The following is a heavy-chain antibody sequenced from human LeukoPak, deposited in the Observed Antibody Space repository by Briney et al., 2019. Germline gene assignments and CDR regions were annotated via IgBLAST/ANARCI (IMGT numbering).Heavy chain of an antibody. Sequence: GGSLRLSCAASGFTFNNAWMNWVRQAPGKGLEWVGRIKSKTEGGTAVYAAPVKGRFTISRDESKNTLFLQLNSLKTEDTAVYYCTTVGGYDYFDYWGQGTLVTVSS. V-gene: IGHV3-15*01. CDR2: IKSKTEGGTA. CDR3: TTVGGYDYFDY. D-gene: IGHD5-12*01. J-gene: IGHJ4*02. CDR1: GFTFNNAW.